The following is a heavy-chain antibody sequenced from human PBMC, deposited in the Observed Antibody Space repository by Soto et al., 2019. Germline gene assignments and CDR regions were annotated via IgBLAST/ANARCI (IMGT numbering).Heavy chain of an antibody. D-gene: IGHD6-13*01. Sequence: SGPTLVNPTQTLTLTCTFSGFSLSTSGVGVGWIRQPPGKALEWLALIYWNDDKRYSPSLKSRLTITKDTSKNQVVLTMTNMDPVDTATYYCAHSPVPPNWMYSSTTGSFDIWGQGTMVTVSS. V-gene: IGHV2-5*01. CDR2: IYWNDDK. CDR1: GFSLSTSGVG. CDR3: AHSPVPPNWMYSSTTGSFDI. J-gene: IGHJ3*02.